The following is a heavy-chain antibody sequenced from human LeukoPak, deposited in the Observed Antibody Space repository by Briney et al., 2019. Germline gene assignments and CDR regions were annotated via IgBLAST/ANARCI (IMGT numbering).Heavy chain of an antibody. D-gene: IGHD2-15*01. V-gene: IGHV1-2*04. CDR1: GYTFTGYY. J-gene: IGHJ4*02. CDR3: ARDLGCCSGGSCYWGYYFDY. CDR2: INPNSGGT. Sequence: ASVKVSCKASGYTFTGYYMHWVRQAPGQGLEWMGWINPNSGGTNYAQKFQGWVTMTRDTSISTAYMELSRLRSDDTAVYYCARDLGCCSGGSCYWGYYFDYWGQGTLVTVSS.